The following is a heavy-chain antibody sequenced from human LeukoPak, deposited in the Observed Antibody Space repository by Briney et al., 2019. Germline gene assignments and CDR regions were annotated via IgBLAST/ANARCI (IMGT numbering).Heavy chain of an antibody. CDR3: ASDQVSGVFDY. D-gene: IGHD5/OR15-5a*01. CDR1: GFTFSSNE. J-gene: IGHJ4*02. CDR2: ISSSGSTI. V-gene: IGHV3-48*03. Sequence: GGSLRLSCAASGFTFSSNEMNWVRQAPGKGLEWVSYISSSGSTIHYGDSVKGRFVISRDNAKNSVSLQMNSLRVEDTAVYFCASDQVSGVFDYWGQGARVTVS.